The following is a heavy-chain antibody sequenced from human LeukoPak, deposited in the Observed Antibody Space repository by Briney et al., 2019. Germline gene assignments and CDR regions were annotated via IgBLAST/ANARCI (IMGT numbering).Heavy chain of an antibody. Sequence: GGSLRLSCVASGFTFSSYAMSWVRQAPGKGLEWVSVISGSGGSTYYADSVKGRFTISRDNSKNTLYLQMNSLRAEDTAVYYCAKTRGYSGYGHFDYWGQGTLVTVSS. J-gene: IGHJ4*02. CDR2: ISGSGGST. CDR1: GFTFSSYA. CDR3: AKTRGYSGYGHFDY. V-gene: IGHV3-23*01. D-gene: IGHD5-12*01.